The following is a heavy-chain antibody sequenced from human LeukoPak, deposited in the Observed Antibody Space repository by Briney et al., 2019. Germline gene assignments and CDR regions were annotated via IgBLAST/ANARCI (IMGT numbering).Heavy chain of an antibody. CDR2: INPNSGGT. CDR3: ARRQYYDFWSGYRYYFDY. V-gene: IGHV1-2*02. D-gene: IGHD3-3*01. J-gene: IGHJ4*02. Sequence: ASVKVSCKASGYTFTGYYMHWVRQAPGQGLEWMGWINPNSGGTNYAQKFQGRVTMNRDTSISTAYMELSRLRSDDTAVYYCARRQYYDFWSGYRYYFDYWGQGTLVTVSS. CDR1: GYTFTGYY.